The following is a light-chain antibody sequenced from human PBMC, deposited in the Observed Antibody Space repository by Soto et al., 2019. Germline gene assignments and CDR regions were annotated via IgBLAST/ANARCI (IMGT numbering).Light chain of an antibody. CDR3: CAYTISDTWV. CDR2: GVS. Sequence: QSALTQPASVSESPGQSITISCTGSSGDVGSSDYVSWYQQLPGQAPKLILYGVSHRPSGVSNRFSGSKSGNTASLTISGLQAEDESHYYWCAYTISDTWVFGGGTKLTVL. J-gene: IGLJ3*02. V-gene: IGLV2-14*03. CDR1: SGDVGSSDY.